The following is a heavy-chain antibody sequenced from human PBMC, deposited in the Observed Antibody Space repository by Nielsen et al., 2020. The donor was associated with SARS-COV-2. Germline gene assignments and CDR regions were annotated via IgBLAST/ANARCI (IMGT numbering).Heavy chain of an antibody. V-gene: IGHV1-69*04. D-gene: IGHD4-17*01. Sequence: SVKVSCKASGGTFSSYAISWVRQAPGQGLEWMGRIIPILGIANYAQKFQGRVTITADKSTSTAYMELSSLRSEDTAVYYCARDDTVTMYYYSYYGMDVWGQGTTVTVSS. CDR3: ARDDTVTMYYYSYYGMDV. CDR1: GGTFSSYA. J-gene: IGHJ6*02. CDR2: IIPILGIA.